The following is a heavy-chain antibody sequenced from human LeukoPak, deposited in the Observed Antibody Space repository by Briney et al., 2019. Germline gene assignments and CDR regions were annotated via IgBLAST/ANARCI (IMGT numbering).Heavy chain of an antibody. CDR1: GFTFSNYA. J-gene: IGHJ4*02. CDR3: ANAEDTAMVKGGQTTPLDY. V-gene: IGHV3-23*01. D-gene: IGHD5-18*01. CDR2: ISGSGGST. Sequence: GGSLRLSCVASGFTFSNYAMSWVRQAPGKGLEWVSAISGSGGSTYYADSVKGRFTISRDNSKNTLYLQMNSLRAEDTAVYYCANAEDTAMVKGGQTTPLDYWGQGTLVTVSS.